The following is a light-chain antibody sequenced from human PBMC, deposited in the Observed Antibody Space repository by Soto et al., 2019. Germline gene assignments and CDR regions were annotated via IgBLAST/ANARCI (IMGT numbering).Light chain of an antibody. CDR2: EVT. V-gene: IGLV2-14*01. J-gene: IGLJ2*01. CDR1: SSDIGDYNY. Sequence: QSALPQPASVSGSPGQSITISCTGTSSDIGDYNYVSWYQHHPGKAPKLMIYEVTNRPSGVSNRFSGSKSGNTASLTISGLQAEDEADYYCISHSTTIAYVVLGGGTKLTVL. CDR3: ISHSTTIAYVV.